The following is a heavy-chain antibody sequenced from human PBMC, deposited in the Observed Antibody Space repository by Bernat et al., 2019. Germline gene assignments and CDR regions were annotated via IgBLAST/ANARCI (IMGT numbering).Heavy chain of an antibody. D-gene: IGHD2-2*03. J-gene: IGHJ2*01. CDR3: ARLVIVVVPWYFDL. V-gene: IGHV4-39*01. CDR1: GGSISSSSYY. Sequence: QLQLQESGPGLVKPSATLSLTCTVSGGSISSSSYYWGWIRQPPGKGLEWIGSIYYSGSTYYNPSLKSRVTISVDTSKNQFSLKLSSVTAADTAVYYCARLVIVVVPWYFDLWGRGTLVTVSS. CDR2: IYYSGST.